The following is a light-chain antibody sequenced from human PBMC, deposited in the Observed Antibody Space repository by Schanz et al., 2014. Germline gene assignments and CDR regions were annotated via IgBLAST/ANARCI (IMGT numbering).Light chain of an antibody. J-gene: IGKJ4*01. V-gene: IGKV3-20*01. CDR3: QQYGVSPLT. CDR1: QSVTSNY. CDR2: GAF. Sequence: EIVLTQSPGTLSLSPGERATLSCRASQSVTSNYLTWYQQKPGQAPRLLIYGAFNRATGIPDRFSGSGSGTDFTLTISRLEPEDFAVYYCQQYGVSPLTFGGGTKVEVK.